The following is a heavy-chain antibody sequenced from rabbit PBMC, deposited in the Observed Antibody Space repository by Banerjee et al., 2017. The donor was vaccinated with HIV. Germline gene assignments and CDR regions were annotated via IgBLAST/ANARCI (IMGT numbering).Heavy chain of an antibody. D-gene: IGHD4-2*01. V-gene: IGHV1S45*01. Sequence: QEQLMESGGDLVQPEGSLTLTCTASGFSFSNRYVMCWVRQAPGKGLEWIACINTRSGNAVYASWAKGRFTISKTSSTTVTLQMTSLTVADTATYFCARDSAGREDFNLWGPGTLVTVS. CDR1: GFSFSNRYV. J-gene: IGHJ4*01. CDR3: ARDSAGREDFNL. CDR2: INTRSGNA.